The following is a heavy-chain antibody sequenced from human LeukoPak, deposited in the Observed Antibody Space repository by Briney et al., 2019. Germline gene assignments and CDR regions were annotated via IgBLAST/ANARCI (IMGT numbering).Heavy chain of an antibody. CDR3: ARGPWGYDSSGYYVY. V-gene: IGHV4-59*08. J-gene: IGHJ4*02. CDR2: IYYSGST. CDR1: GGSISSYY. D-gene: IGHD3-22*01. Sequence: SETLSLTCTVSGGSISSYYWSWIRQSPGKGLEWIGYIYYSGSTNYNPSLKSRVTISVDTSKNQFSLKLSSVTAADTAVYYCARGPWGYDSSGYYVYWGQGTLVTVSS.